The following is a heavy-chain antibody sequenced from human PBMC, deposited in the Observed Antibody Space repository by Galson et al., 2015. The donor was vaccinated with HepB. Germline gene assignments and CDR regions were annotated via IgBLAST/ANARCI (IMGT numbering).Heavy chain of an antibody. CDR3: AKDPLLWFGEFPSNYFDY. D-gene: IGHD3-10*01. Sequence: SLRLSCAASGFTFSSYAMSWVRQAPGKGLEWVSAISGSGGSTYYADSVKGRFTISRDNSKNTLYLQMNSLRAEDTAVYYCAKDPLLWFGEFPSNYFDYWGQGTLVTVSS. V-gene: IGHV3-23*01. CDR2: ISGSGGST. CDR1: GFTFSSYA. J-gene: IGHJ4*02.